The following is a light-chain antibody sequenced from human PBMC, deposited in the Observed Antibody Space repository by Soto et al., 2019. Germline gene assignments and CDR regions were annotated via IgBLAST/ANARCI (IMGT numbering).Light chain of an antibody. CDR2: DAS. V-gene: IGKV3-11*01. J-gene: IGKJ5*01. Sequence: EIVLTQSPLTLSLSPGQGAALSCRASQSISNYLAWYQQKPGQAPRLLIYDASNRATGTPARFSGSGSGTDFTLTISSLEPEDFAVYYCQQRSNWPPSITFGQGTRLEIK. CDR1: QSISNY. CDR3: QQRSNWPPSIT.